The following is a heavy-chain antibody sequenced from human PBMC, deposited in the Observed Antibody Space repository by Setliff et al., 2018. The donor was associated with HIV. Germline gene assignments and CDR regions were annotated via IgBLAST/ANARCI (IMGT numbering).Heavy chain of an antibody. CDR3: ARVPRITTLRNAFDI. D-gene: IGHD3-3*01. Sequence: KTSETLSLTCTVSGGSISSHYWSWIRQPPGKGLEWIAYIYYSGTTSYNPSLKSRVTISIDTSKNQFSLKLRSVTAAETAIYYCARVPRITTLRNAFDIWGQGTMVTVSS. CDR2: IYYSGTT. V-gene: IGHV4-59*11. J-gene: IGHJ3*02. CDR1: GGSISSHY.